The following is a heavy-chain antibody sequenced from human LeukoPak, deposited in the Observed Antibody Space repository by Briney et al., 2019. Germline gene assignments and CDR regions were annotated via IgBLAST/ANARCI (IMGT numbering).Heavy chain of an antibody. CDR1: GFTFSRYW. CDR2: IKQDGSKT. Sequence: PGGSLRLSCVASGFTFSRYWMSWVRQAPGKGLEWVANIKQDGSKTYYVDSVKGRFTISRDNAKNSLYLQMNSLRAEDTAVYYCARISIAAAGEFDYWGQGTLVTVSS. D-gene: IGHD6-13*01. J-gene: IGHJ4*02. CDR3: ARISIAAAGEFDY. V-gene: IGHV3-7*05.